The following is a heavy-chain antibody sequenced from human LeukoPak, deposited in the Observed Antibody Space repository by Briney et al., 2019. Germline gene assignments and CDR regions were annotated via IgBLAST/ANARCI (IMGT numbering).Heavy chain of an antibody. Sequence: PSETLSLTCTVSGYSISSGYYWGWIRQPPGKGLEWIGSIYHSGSTYYNPSLKSRVTMSVDTSKNQFSLKVNSVTAADTAVYYCARTTMVRGTYYMDVWGKGTTVTISS. CDR2: IYHSGST. V-gene: IGHV4-38-2*02. J-gene: IGHJ6*03. CDR1: GYSISSGYY. CDR3: ARTTMVRGTYYMDV. D-gene: IGHD3-10*01.